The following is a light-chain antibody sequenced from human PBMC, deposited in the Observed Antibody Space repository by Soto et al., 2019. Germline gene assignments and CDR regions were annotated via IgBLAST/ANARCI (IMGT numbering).Light chain of an antibody. CDR1: QNINNY. CDR3: QQYASYSPT. CDR2: DAS. V-gene: IGKV1-5*01. Sequence: DIQMTHSPSSLSASVGDRVTITCRTSQNINNYLNWYQQKPGKAPKLLIYDASTLESGVPSRFSGSGSGTEFTLTISSLQPDDFATYYCQQYASYSPTFGQGTKVDIK. J-gene: IGKJ1*01.